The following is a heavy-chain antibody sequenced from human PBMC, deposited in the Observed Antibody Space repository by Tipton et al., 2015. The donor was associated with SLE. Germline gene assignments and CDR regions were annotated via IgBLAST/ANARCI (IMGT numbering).Heavy chain of an antibody. J-gene: IGHJ3*02. CDR3: ARRYDYGDYADAFDI. Sequence: TLSLTCSVSGVSIRSSTYFWGWIRQPPWEKLEWFGYFLFAGNTFYRTSLKSRVAISVDTSRNQFSLRLTSVTAADTAVYFCARRYDYGDYADAFDIWGPGTMVIVSS. D-gene: IGHD4-17*01. V-gene: IGHV4-39*07. CDR1: GVSIRSSTYF. CDR2: FLFAGNT.